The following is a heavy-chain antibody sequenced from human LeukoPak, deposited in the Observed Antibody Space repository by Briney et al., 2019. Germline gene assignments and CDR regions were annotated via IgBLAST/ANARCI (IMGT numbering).Heavy chain of an antibody. V-gene: IGHV3-23*01. CDR3: LTLVRGGIDY. D-gene: IGHD3-10*01. CDR1: GFTVSSNY. Sequence: GGSLRLSCAASGFTVSSNYVSWVRQAPGKGLEWVSTISGGGGSTYYADSVKGRFTISRDKSKNTLDLQMNSLRAEDTAVYYCLTLVRGGIDYWGQGTLVTVSS. J-gene: IGHJ4*02. CDR2: ISGGGGST.